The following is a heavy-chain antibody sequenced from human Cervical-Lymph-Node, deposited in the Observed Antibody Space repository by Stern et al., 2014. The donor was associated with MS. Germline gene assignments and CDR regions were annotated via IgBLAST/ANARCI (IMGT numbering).Heavy chain of an antibody. J-gene: IGHJ5*02. D-gene: IGHD6-19*01. V-gene: IGHV4-31*03. CDR1: GGSISSAGYY. CDR3: ARVSSGWDWFDP. Sequence: QVQLVESGPGLVKYSPTLSLTCTVSGGSISSAGYYWSWIRQYPGKGLECIGYTYYSGSTYYNPSLKSRVIISVDTSKNQFSLKVRSVTAADTAVYYCARVSSGWDWFDPWGQGTLVTVSS. CDR2: TYYSGST.